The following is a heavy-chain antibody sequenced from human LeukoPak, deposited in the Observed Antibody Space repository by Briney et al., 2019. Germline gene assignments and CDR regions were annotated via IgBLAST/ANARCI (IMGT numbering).Heavy chain of an antibody. D-gene: IGHD6-6*01. V-gene: IGHV4-30-4*01. Sequence: KSSETLSLTCTVSGGSISSGDYYWSWIRQPPGKGLEWIGYIYYSGSTYYNPSLKSRVTISVDTSKNQFSLKLSSVTATDTAVYYCARHRGSSSNFDYWGQGTLVTVSS. CDR2: IYYSGST. J-gene: IGHJ4*02. CDR1: GGSISSGDYY. CDR3: ARHRGSSSNFDY.